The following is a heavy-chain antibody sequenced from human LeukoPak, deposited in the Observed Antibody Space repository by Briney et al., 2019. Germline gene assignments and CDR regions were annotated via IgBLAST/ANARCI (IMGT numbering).Heavy chain of an antibody. CDR2: IYYSGTT. D-gene: IGHD6-6*01. V-gene: IGHV4-61*01. J-gene: IGHJ4*02. Sequence: PSETLSLTCTVSGGSVSTGSYYWSWVRQPPGKGLEWIGYIYYSGTTNYNASLKSRVTMSVDTSKKQFSLKLSSVTAADTAVYYCARDPQLGPFDYWGQGTLVTVSS. CDR3: ARDPQLGPFDY. CDR1: GGSVSTGSYY.